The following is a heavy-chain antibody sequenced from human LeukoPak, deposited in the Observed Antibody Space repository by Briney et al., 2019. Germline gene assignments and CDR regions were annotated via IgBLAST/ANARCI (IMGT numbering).Heavy chain of an antibody. CDR2: ISGSGGST. D-gene: IGHD2-2*01. Sequence: GGSLRLSCAASGFTFNDYAMSWVRQAPGKGLEWVSAISGSGGSTYYADSVKGRFTISRDNSKNTLYLQMNSLRAEDTAVYYCAKDGSSTSFLYFDYWGQGTLVTVSS. J-gene: IGHJ4*02. CDR1: GFTFNDYA. CDR3: AKDGSSTSFLYFDY. V-gene: IGHV3-23*01.